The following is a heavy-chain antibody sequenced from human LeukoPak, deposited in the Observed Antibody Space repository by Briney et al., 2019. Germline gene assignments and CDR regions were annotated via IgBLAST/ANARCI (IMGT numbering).Heavy chain of an antibody. V-gene: IGHV1-2*02. CDR1: GYTFTDYF. CDR3: ARVRDVTGLLY. Sequence: ASVKVSCKASGYTFTDYFLHWVRQAPGRGLEWMAWINPKSGDTKYTQNLQGRVTVTRDTSISTLSMELSGLISDDTAVYYCARVRDVTGLLYWGQGTLVTVSS. J-gene: IGHJ4*02. CDR2: INPKSGDT. D-gene: IGHD1-14*01.